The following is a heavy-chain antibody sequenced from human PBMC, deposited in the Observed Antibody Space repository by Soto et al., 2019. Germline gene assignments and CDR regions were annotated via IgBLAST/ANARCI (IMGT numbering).Heavy chain of an antibody. CDR2: IYWDDDK. V-gene: IGHV2-5*02. J-gene: IGHJ1*01. CDR3: AHMRVTMIVGAGHFHH. CDR1: GFSLSTSGVG. D-gene: IGHD3-22*01. Sequence: QITLKESGPTLVKPSQTLTLTCTFSGFSLSTSGVGVGWIRQPPGKALEWLALIYWDDDKRYSPSLKSRLTNTKDTSKNQVVLTLTHVDPVDTATYSWAHMRVTMIVGAGHFHHWGQGTLVTVSS.